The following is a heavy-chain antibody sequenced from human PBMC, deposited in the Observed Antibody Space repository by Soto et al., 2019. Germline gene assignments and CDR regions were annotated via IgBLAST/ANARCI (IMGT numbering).Heavy chain of an antibody. CDR2: INHSGST. D-gene: IGHD2-15*01. Sequence: QVQLQQWGAGLLKPSETLSLTCAVYGGSFSGYYWSWIRQPPGKGLEWIGEINHSGSTNYSPSLKXXVTMSVDTSKNQFSLKLSSVTAADTAVYYCARGFRWTGPRQWGQGTLVTVSS. J-gene: IGHJ4*02. V-gene: IGHV4-34*01. CDR3: ARGFRWTGPRQ. CDR1: GGSFSGYY.